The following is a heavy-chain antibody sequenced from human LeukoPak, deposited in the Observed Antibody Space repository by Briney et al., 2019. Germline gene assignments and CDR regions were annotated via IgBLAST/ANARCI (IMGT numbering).Heavy chain of an antibody. CDR3: ARDGELKAGDY. D-gene: IGHD1-26*01. CDR1: GYTFTSYG. J-gene: IGHJ4*02. V-gene: IGHV1-69*13. Sequence: SVKVSCKASGYTFTSYGISWVRQAPGQGLEWMGGIIPIFGTANYAQKFQGRVTITADESTSTAYMELSSLRSEDTAVYYCARDGELKAGDYWGQGTLVTVSS. CDR2: IIPIFGTA.